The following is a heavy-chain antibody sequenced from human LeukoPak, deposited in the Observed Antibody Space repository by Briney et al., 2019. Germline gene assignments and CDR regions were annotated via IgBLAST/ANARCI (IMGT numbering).Heavy chain of an antibody. J-gene: IGHJ4*02. V-gene: IGHV3-23*01. CDR3: ARAPGSIDPFDF. CDR2: IKKNGDST. CDR1: GFTFSNYA. Sequence: PGGSLRLSCAASGFTFSNYAMAWVRQAPGKGVEWVSSIKKNGDSTHYADSVRGRFTISRDTSKNTLYLQMNSLRAEDSAVYYCARAPGSIDPFDFWGLGTLVTVSA. D-gene: IGHD1/OR15-1a*01.